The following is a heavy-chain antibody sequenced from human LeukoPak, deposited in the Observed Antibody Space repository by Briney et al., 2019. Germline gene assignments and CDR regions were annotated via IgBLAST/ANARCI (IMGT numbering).Heavy chain of an antibody. J-gene: IGHJ4*02. CDR2: IYTSGST. D-gene: IGHD6-13*01. Sequence: SETLSLTCTVSGGSISSGSYYWSWIRQPAGKGLEWIGRIYTSGSTNYNPSLKSRVTISVDTSKNQFSLKLSSVTAADTAIYYCAKDSRTTYDSSWLYYFDSWGQGTLVTVSS. V-gene: IGHV4-61*02. CDR1: GGSISSGSYY. CDR3: AKDSRTTYDSSWLYYFDS.